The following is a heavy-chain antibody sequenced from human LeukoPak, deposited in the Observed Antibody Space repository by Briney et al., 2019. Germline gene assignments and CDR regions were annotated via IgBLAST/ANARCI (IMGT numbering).Heavy chain of an antibody. CDR2: IGTAGDT. D-gene: IGHD2-2*02. CDR3: ARAKTRGVPAAIDY. Sequence: GGSLRLSCAASGFTFSSYDMHWVRQATGKGLEWVSAIGTAGDTYYPGSVKGRFTISRENAKNSLYLQMNSLRAGDTAVYYCARAKTRGVPAAIDYWGQGTLVTVSS. CDR1: GFTFSSYD. V-gene: IGHV3-13*01. J-gene: IGHJ4*02.